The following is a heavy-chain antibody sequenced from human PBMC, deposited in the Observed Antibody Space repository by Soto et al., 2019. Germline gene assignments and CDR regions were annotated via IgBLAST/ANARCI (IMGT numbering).Heavy chain of an antibody. V-gene: IGHV3-30*18. CDR2: ISYDGSNK. CDR1: GFTFSSYG. D-gene: IGHD3-9*01. J-gene: IGHJ6*02. CDR3: AKEGQFYDILTGYRSYYGMDV. Sequence: QVQLVESGGGVVQPGRSLRLSCAASGFTFSSYGMHWVRQAPGKGLEWVAVISYDGSNKYYADSVKGRFTISRDNSKNXLXLEXNSLRAEDTAVYYCAKEGQFYDILTGYRSYYGMDVWGQGTTVTVSS.